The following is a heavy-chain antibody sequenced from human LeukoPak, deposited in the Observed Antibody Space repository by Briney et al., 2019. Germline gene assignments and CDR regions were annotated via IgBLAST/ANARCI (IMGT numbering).Heavy chain of an antibody. CDR2: ISYSGST. CDR1: DGSISNYF. CDR3: ASGRKYSATSDY. D-gene: IGHD5-12*01. Sequence: PSETLSLTCTVSDGSISNYFWSWIRQSPGKGLEWIGYISYSGSTNYNPALKSRVTISVDTSKNQFSLKLRSVTAADTAVYYCASGRKYSATSDYWGQGTLVTVSS. J-gene: IGHJ4*02. V-gene: IGHV4-59*01.